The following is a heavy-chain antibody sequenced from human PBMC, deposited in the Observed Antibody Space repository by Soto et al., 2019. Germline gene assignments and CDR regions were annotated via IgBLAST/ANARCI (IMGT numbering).Heavy chain of an antibody. Sequence: GGSLRLSCAASGFTFSSYAMHWVRQAPGKGLEWVAVISYDGSNKYYADSVKGRFTISRDNSKNTLYLQMNSLRAEDTAVYYCARDGKYYDFWSGYSSYYYGMDVWGQGTTVTAP. CDR2: ISYDGSNK. J-gene: IGHJ6*02. D-gene: IGHD3-3*01. CDR1: GFTFSSYA. V-gene: IGHV3-30-3*01. CDR3: ARDGKYYDFWSGYSSYYYGMDV.